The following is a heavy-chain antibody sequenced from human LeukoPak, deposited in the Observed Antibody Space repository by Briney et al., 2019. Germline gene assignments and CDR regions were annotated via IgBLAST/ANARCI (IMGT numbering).Heavy chain of an antibody. CDR3: ARGAGPAYCGGDCYSEAAFDI. Sequence: EASVKVSCKASGGTFSSYAISWVRQAPGQGLEWMGRIIPILGIANYAQQFQGRVTITADKSTSTAYMELSSLRSEDTAVYYCARGAGPAYCGGDCYSEAAFDIWGQGTMVTVSS. D-gene: IGHD2-21*02. CDR2: IIPILGIA. J-gene: IGHJ3*02. CDR1: GGTFSSYA. V-gene: IGHV1-69*04.